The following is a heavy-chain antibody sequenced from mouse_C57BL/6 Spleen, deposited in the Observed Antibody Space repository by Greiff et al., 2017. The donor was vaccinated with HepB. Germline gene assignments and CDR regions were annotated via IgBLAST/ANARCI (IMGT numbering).Heavy chain of an antibody. Sequence: DVKLVESEGGLVQPGSSMKLSCTASGFTFSDYYMAWVRQVPEKGLEWVANINYDGSSTYYLDSLKSRFIISRDNAKNSLYLQMSSLKSEDTATYYCARVGLYDGYYDYWGQGTTLTVSS. D-gene: IGHD2-3*01. J-gene: IGHJ2*01. CDR2: INYDGSST. V-gene: IGHV5-16*01. CDR3: ARVGLYDGYYDY. CDR1: GFTFSDYY.